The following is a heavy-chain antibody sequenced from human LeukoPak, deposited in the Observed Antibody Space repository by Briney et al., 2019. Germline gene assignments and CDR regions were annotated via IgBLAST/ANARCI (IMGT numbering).Heavy chain of an antibody. V-gene: IGHV1-2*02. Sequence: ASVKVSCKASGYTFTGYYMHWVRQAPGQGLEWMGWINPNSGGTNYAQKFQGRVTMTRDTSISTAYMELSRLRSDDTAVYYCAREGRVRGRGVVVAATSRPWFDPWGQGTLVTVSS. CDR2: INPNSGGT. D-gene: IGHD2-15*01. CDR3: AREGRVRGRGVVVAATSRPWFDP. J-gene: IGHJ5*02. CDR1: GYTFTGYY.